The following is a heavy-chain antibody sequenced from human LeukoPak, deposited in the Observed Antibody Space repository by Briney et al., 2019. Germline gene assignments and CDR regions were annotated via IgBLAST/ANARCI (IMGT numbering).Heavy chain of an antibody. D-gene: IGHD1-7*01. CDR2: IIPIFGTA. V-gene: IGHV1-69*13. CDR3: ARGGNWNYVIDY. CDR1: GGTFSSYA. Sequence: SVKVSCKASGGTFSSYAISWVRQAPGQGLEWMGGIIPIFGTANYAQKFQGRVTITADESTSTAYRELSSLRSEDTAVYYCARGGNWNYVIDYWGQGTLVTVSS. J-gene: IGHJ4*02.